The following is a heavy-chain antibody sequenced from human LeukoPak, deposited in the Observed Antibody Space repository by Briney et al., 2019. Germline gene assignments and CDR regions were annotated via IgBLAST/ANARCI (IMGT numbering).Heavy chain of an antibody. V-gene: IGHV3-30-3*01. CDR2: ILDDGSNE. J-gene: IGHJ6*02. D-gene: IGHD2-15*01. CDR3: ARGLYCSGGSCYSPYYYHYGMDV. CDR1: GFTFSSYA. Sequence: GGSLRLSCAASGFTFSSYAMHWVRQAPGKGLEWVAVILDDGSNEDYTDSVKGRFTISRDNSKNTVYLEMNSLRTEDTAVFYCARGLYCSGGSCYSPYYYHYGMDVWGQGTAVTVSS.